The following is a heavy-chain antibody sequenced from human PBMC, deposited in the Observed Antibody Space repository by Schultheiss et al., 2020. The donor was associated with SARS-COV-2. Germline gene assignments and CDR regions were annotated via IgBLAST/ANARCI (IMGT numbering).Heavy chain of an antibody. CDR1: GGSMSSYYW. Sequence: TLSLTCTVSGGSMSSYYWSWIRQPPGKALEWLALIYWNDDKRYSPSLKSRLTITKDTSKNQVVLTMTNMDPVDTATYYCAHFRWFGESGMDVWGQGTTVTVSS. CDR2: IYWNDDK. V-gene: IGHV2-5*01. J-gene: IGHJ6*02. CDR3: AHFRWFGESGMDV. D-gene: IGHD3-10*01.